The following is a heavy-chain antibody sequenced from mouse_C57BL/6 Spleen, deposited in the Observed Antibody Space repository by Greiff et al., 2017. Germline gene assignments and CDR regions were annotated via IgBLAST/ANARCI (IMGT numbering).Heavy chain of an antibody. V-gene: IGHV5-17*01. J-gene: IGHJ4*01. CDR3: ASLTTVVANAMDD. CDR2: ISSGSSTI. CDR1: GFTFSDYG. D-gene: IGHD1-1*01. Sequence: DVHLVESGGGLVKPGGSLKLSCAASGFTFSDYGMHWVRQAPEKGLEWVAYISSGSSTIYYADTVQGRFTISRDNAKNTLFLQMTSLRSEDTAMYYCASLTTVVANAMDDWGQGTSVTVSS.